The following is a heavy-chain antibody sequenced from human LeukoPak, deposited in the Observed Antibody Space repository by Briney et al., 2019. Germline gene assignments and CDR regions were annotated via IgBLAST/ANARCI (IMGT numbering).Heavy chain of an antibody. V-gene: IGHV3-48*04. CDR2: ISSSSSSTI. J-gene: IGHJ4*02. CDR3: TRDPRRLDY. CDR1: GFIFSSYS. Sequence: PGGSLRLSCAVSGFIFSSYSMNWVRQAPGKGLEWVSYISSSSSSTIYYAASVKGRFTISRDNAKNSLYLQMNSLRAEDTAVYYCTRDPRRLDYWGQGTLVTVSS.